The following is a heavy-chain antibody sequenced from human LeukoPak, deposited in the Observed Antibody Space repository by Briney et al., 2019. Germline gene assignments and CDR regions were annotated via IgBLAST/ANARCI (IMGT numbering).Heavy chain of an antibody. V-gene: IGHV4-38-2*01. CDR2: LHHAGAT. J-gene: IGHJ4*02. CDR3: ARRIGGYNYFYY. D-gene: IGHD3-16*01. CDR1: GYPIAGGAY. Sequence: SETLSLTRAVSGYPIAGGAYWAWIRQTPGKGLDGIGSLHHAGATYYNPSLQSRVAMLMDASKNEFFLTMTSVTAADTAVYYCARRIGGYNYFYYWGQGTLVAVSS.